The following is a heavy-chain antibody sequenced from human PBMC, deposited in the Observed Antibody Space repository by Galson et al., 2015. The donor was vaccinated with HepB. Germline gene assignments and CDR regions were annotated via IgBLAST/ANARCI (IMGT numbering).Heavy chain of an antibody. D-gene: IGHD3-9*01. CDR2: FDPEDGET. CDR1: GYTLTELS. Sequence: SCKVSGYTLTELSMHWVRQAPGKGLEWMGGFDPEDGETIYAQKFQGRVTMTEDTSTDTAYMELSSLRSEDTAVYYCARDLDILTGSDYWGQGTLVTVSS. CDR3: ARDLDILTGSDY. V-gene: IGHV1-24*01. J-gene: IGHJ4*02.